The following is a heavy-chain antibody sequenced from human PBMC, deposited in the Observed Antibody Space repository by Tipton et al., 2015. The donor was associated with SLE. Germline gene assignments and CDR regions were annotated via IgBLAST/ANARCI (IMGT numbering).Heavy chain of an antibody. Sequence: QLVQSGPEVKKPGTSVKVSCKASGFTFSSSAVQWVRQARGQRLEWMGWIVVGSGHTNYAQKFQQRVTFTRDMSTSTAYMELSSLRAEDTAVYYCARAPSSGSDFDYWGQGTLVTVSS. CDR1: GFTFSSSA. CDR2: IVVGSGHT. D-gene: IGHD3-22*01. CDR3: ARAPSSGSDFDY. J-gene: IGHJ4*02. V-gene: IGHV1-58*01.